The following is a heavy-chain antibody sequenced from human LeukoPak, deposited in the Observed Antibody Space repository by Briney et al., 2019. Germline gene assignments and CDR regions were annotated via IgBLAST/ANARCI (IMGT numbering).Heavy chain of an antibody. Sequence: PSETLSLTCTVFGGSISSYYWSWIRQPAGKGLEWIGRIYTSGSTNYNPSLKSRVTMSVDTSKNQFSLKLSSVTAADTAVYYCASRSAAGAFDYWGQGTLVTVSS. J-gene: IGHJ4*02. CDR2: IYTSGST. CDR1: GGSISSYY. V-gene: IGHV4-4*07. D-gene: IGHD6-13*01. CDR3: ASRSAAGAFDY.